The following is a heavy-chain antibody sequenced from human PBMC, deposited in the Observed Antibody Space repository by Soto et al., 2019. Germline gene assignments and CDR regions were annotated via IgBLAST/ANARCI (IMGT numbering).Heavy chain of an antibody. J-gene: IGHJ5*02. CDR3: ARALVREINCFDP. V-gene: IGHV4-4*07. CDR2: IYTSGST. D-gene: IGHD3-10*01. CDR1: GGSISSYY. Sequence: SETLSLTCTVSGGSISSYYWRWIREPARKGLERIGRIYTSGSTDYNPSLKSRVTMSVDTSKNQFSLKLSSVTAADTAVDSCARALVREINCFDPWGQGTLVTVSS.